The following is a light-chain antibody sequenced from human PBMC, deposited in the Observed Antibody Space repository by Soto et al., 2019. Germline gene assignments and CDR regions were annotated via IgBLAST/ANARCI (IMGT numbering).Light chain of an antibody. CDR3: QQRSNWPTWT. J-gene: IGKJ1*01. V-gene: IGKV3-11*01. Sequence: EIVLTQSPGTLSLSPGERATLSCRASQSFHTNYLAWYQQRPGQAPRLLIYDASNRATGIPARFSGSGSGTDFTLTISSLEPEDFAVYYCQQRSNWPTWTFGQGTKVEIK. CDR2: DAS. CDR1: QSFHTNY.